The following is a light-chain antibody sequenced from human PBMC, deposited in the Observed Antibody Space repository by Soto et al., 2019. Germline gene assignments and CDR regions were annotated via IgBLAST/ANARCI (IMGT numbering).Light chain of an antibody. V-gene: IGKV3D-20*01. J-gene: IGKJ4*01. CDR2: DVS. CDR1: QTVTSTS. CDR3: QQYGTSPFT. Sequence: EIVLTHSPAILSLSPGERATLSCGASQTVTSTSLAWYQQRPGLAPRLLIYDVSTRLTGIPDRFSGSGSGTDLTLTISRLEPEDFAVYYCQQYGTSPFTFGGGTKVDI.